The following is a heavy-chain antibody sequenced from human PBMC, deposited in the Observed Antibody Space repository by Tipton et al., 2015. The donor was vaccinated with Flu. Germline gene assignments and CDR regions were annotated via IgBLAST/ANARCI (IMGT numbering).Heavy chain of an antibody. D-gene: IGHD3-22*01. V-gene: IGHV4-4*07. Sequence: TLSLTCTVPGGSISSYYWSWIRQPAGKGLEWIGRIYTSGSTNYNPSLKSRVTMSVDTSKNQFSLKLSSVTAADTAVYYCARDRQITMIGRDAFDIWGQGTMVTVSS. CDR3: ARDRQITMIGRDAFDI. CDR2: IYTSGST. CDR1: GGSISSYY. J-gene: IGHJ3*02.